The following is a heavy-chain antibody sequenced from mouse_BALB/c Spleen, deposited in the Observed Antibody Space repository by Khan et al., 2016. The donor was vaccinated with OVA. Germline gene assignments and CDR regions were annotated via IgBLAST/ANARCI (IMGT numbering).Heavy chain of an antibody. J-gene: IGHJ3*01. CDR3: ARSTYRYAFAY. V-gene: IGHV3-8*02. D-gene: IGHD2-14*01. CDR2: MIYTGYT. CDR1: GDSITSGY. Sequence: EVQLQESGPSLVKPSQTLSLTCSVTGDSITSGYWSWIRKFPGNKLEYMGYMIYTGYTYYNPSLKSRISITRQTSKNQYYLQLNSVTTEDAATYYCARSTYRYAFAYWGQGTLVTVSA.